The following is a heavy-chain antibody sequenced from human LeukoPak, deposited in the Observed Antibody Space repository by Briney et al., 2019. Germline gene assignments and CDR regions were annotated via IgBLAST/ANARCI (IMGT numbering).Heavy chain of an antibody. J-gene: IGHJ6*03. Sequence: ASVKVSCKASGYTFTGYYMHWVRQAPGQGLEWMGWINPNSGGTNYAQKFQGRVTMTRDTSISTAYMELSRLRSDDTAVYSCARDGTISYYMDVWGKGTTVTVSS. CDR3: ARDGTISYYMDV. CDR2: INPNSGGT. V-gene: IGHV1-2*02. D-gene: IGHD3-9*01. CDR1: GYTFTGYY.